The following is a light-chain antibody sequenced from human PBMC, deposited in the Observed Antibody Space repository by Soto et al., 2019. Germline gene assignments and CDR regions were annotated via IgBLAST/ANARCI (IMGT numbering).Light chain of an antibody. J-gene: IGKJ4*01. V-gene: IGKV1-9*01. CDR2: AAS. CDR1: QAISNF. CDR3: QQLNSYPLT. Sequence: DIQLTQSPSFLSASVGDRVTITCRASQAISNFLAWYQQKPGKAPRLLISAASTLQTGVPSRFSGSGSGTEFTLTISSLQPEDFATYYCQQLNSYPLTFGGGTKVDIK.